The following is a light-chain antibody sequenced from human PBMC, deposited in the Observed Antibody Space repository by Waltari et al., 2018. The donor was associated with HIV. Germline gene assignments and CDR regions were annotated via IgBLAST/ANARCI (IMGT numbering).Light chain of an antibody. CDR2: AVS. J-gene: IGLJ1*01. V-gene: IGLV2-14*01. CDR1: SSDIGAYNY. Sequence: SALTQPASVSGSPGQSITISCPGTSSDIGAYNYVSWYQQYPGKAPKLMIYAVSNRPSGVSTRFSGSKSGNTASLTISGLQAEDEADYYCSSYTVPGTLFGTGTRVTVL. CDR3: SSYTVPGTL.